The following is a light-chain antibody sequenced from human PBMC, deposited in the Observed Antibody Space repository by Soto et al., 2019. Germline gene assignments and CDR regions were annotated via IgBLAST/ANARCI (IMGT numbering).Light chain of an antibody. CDR3: AAWDDSLNGDV. V-gene: IGLV1-44*01. Sequence: SVLTQPHSASGTPGQRVTISCSGSSSNIGTSSVHWFQQLPGTAPKLLISTTNQRPSGVPERFSGSKSGTSASLAISGLQSEDEADYYCAAWDDSLNGDVFGTGIKVTVL. CDR1: SSNIGTSS. J-gene: IGLJ1*01. CDR2: TTN.